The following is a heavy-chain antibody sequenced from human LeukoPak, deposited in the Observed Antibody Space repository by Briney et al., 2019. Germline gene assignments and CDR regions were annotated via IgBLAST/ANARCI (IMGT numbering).Heavy chain of an antibody. J-gene: IGHJ4*02. V-gene: IGHV3-21*01. D-gene: IGHD3-16*02. CDR1: VFTFSRYS. CDR2: ISSSSSYI. Sequence: GGSLSLSCAASVFTFSRYSLNWVRQPPGKGLEWVSSISSSSSYIYYADSVKGRFTISRVNAKNSLYLQMNSLRAEDTAVYYCARESLRLGELSFPYYWGQGTLVTVSS. CDR3: ARESLRLGELSFPYY.